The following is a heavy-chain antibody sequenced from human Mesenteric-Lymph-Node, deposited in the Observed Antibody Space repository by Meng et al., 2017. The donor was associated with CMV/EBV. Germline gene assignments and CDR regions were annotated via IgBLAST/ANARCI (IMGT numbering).Heavy chain of an antibody. J-gene: IGHJ5*02. CDR3: AGGIAAAGSRWFDP. V-gene: IGHV1-69*02. CDR2: IIPIIGIA. D-gene: IGHD6-13*01. Sequence: QVHLMQSGAEVKKRGSSVKVSCNASRGTFSSYTISWVRQAPGQGLAWMGGIIPIIGIANYAQKFQGRVTITADKSTSTASMELSSLRSEDTAVYYWAGGIAAAGSRWFDPWGQGTLVTVSS. CDR1: RGTFSSYT.